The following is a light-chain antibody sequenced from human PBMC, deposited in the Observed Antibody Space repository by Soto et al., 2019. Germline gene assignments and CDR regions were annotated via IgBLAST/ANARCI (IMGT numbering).Light chain of an antibody. CDR1: QSISSY. V-gene: IGKV1-39*01. CDR2: KAS. CDR3: QQTYSTPGT. Sequence: DIQMTQSPSSLSASVGDRVTITCRASQSISSYLNWYQQKPGKAPKLLIYKASSLESGVPSRFSGSGSGTDFTLTINSLQPEDFATFYCQQTYSTPGTFGQGTKVDNK. J-gene: IGKJ1*01.